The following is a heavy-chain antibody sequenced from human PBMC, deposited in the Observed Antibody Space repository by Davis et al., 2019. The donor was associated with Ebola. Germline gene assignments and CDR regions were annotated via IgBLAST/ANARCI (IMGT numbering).Heavy chain of an antibody. CDR1: GGSISSSSYY. CDR3: ARDWDSGFDWVY. Sequence: SETLSLTCTVSGGSISSSSYYWGWIRQPPGKGLEWIGSIYYSGSTYYNPSLKSRVTISVDTSKNQFSLRLTSVTAADTAVYYCARDWDSGFDWVYWGQGSLVTVSS. CDR2: IYYSGST. J-gene: IGHJ4*02. V-gene: IGHV4-39*07. D-gene: IGHD5-12*01.